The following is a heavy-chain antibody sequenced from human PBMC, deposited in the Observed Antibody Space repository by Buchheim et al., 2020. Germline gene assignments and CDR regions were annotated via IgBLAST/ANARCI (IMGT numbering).Heavy chain of an antibody. Sequence: QLQLQESGPGLVKPSETLSLTCTVSGGSISSSSYYWGWIRQPPGKGLEWIGSIYYSGSTYYNPSLKSRVTISVDTSKNQFSLKLSSVTAADTAVYYCARQFRPLIYYDSSGSGFDPWGQGTL. CDR2: IYYSGST. D-gene: IGHD3-22*01. V-gene: IGHV4-39*01. J-gene: IGHJ5*02. CDR3: ARQFRPLIYYDSSGSGFDP. CDR1: GGSISSSSYY.